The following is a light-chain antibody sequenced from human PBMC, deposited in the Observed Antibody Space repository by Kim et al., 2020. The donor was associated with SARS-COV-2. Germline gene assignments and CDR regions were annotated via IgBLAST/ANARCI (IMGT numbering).Light chain of an antibody. CDR2: ATS. CDR3: LQHSAYPYT. Sequence: ASVGDRVTITCRASQGIGNYLAWFQQKPGKVPGRLIYATSSLQSGVPSRFSGSGSGTKFTLTISSLQPEDFATYYCLQHSAYPYTFGQGTEVDIK. V-gene: IGKV1-17*03. CDR1: QGIGNY. J-gene: IGKJ2*01.